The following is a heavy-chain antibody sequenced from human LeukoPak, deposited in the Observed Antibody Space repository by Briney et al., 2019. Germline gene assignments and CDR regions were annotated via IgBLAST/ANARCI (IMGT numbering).Heavy chain of an antibody. V-gene: IGHV1-2*02. D-gene: IGHD2-2*01. Sequence: ASVKVCCKASGYTFTRYDMHCVRQAPGQGLEWMGWINPNSGGTNYAQKFQGRVTMTRDTSISTAYMELSRLRSDDTAVYYCARDPNIVVVPGYYMDVWGKGTTVTVSS. CDR3: ARDPNIVVVPGYYMDV. CDR2: INPNSGGT. J-gene: IGHJ6*03. CDR1: GYTFTRYD.